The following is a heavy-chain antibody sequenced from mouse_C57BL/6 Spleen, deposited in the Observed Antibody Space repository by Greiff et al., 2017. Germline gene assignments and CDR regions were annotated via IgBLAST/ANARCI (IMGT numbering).Heavy chain of an antibody. CDR1: GYTFTDYE. Sequence: QVQLQQSGAELVRPGASVTLSCKASGYTFTDYEMHWVKQTPVHGLEWIGAIDPETGGTAYNQKFKGKAILTADKSSSTAYMELRSLTSEDSAVYYCTSGGLRLHFDYWGQGTTLTDSS. CDR2: IDPETGGT. CDR3: TSGGLRLHFDY. J-gene: IGHJ2*01. V-gene: IGHV1-15*01. D-gene: IGHD2-4*01.